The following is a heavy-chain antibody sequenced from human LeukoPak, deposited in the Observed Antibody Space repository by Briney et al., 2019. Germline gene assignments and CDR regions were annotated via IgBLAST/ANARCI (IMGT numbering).Heavy chain of an antibody. Sequence: GGSLRLSCAASRFTFSNAWMSWVRQAPGKGLEWVGRIKSKTDGGTTDYAAPVKGRFTISRDDSKNTLYLQMNSLKTEDTAVYYCTTRPGYYYDSSGYSYGDYWGQGTLVTVSS. D-gene: IGHD3-22*01. V-gene: IGHV3-15*01. CDR2: IKSKTDGGTT. CDR3: TTRPGYYYDSSGYSYGDY. CDR1: RFTFSNAW. J-gene: IGHJ4*02.